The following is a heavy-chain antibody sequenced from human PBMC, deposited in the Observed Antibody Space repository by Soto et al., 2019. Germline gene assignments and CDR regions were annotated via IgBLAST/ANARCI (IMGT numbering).Heavy chain of an antibody. CDR1: GGSVSSGTYY. CDR2: ISNSGCT. J-gene: IGHJ6*02. Sequence: SETLSLTCVVSGGSVSSGTYYWTWIRQPPGKGLEWIGYISNSGCTNYNPSLKSRVTISADTSKNQFSLKLNSVTAADTAVYYCARAYYDFWSGYYGDYYYGMDVWGQGTTVTVSS. V-gene: IGHV4-61*01. CDR3: ARAYYDFWSGYYGDYYYGMDV. D-gene: IGHD3-3*01.